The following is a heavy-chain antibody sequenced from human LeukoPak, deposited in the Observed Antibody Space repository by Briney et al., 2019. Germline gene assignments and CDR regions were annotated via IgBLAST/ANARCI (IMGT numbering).Heavy chain of an antibody. CDR1: GFTFSSYA. J-gene: IGHJ4*02. CDR2: ISGSGGST. V-gene: IGHV3-23*01. Sequence: GGSLRLSCAASGFTFSSYAMSWVRQAPGKGLEWVSAISGSGGSTYYADSVKGRFPISRDNSKNTLYLQMNSLRAEDTAVYYCAKDMNYYDSTSDYWGQGTLVTVSS. CDR3: AKDMNYYDSTSDY. D-gene: IGHD3-22*01.